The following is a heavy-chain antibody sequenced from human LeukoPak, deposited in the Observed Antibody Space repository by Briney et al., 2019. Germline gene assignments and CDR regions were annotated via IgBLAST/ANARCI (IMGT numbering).Heavy chain of an antibody. J-gene: IGHJ5*02. V-gene: IGHV4-39*07. CDR2: IYYSGST. CDR3: ARGRDYYDSSGYWFDP. D-gene: IGHD3-22*01. CDR1: GGSISSSSYY. Sequence: SETLSLTCTVSGGSISSSSYYWGWIRQPPGKGLEWIGSIYYSGSTYYNPSLKSRVTISVDTSKNQFSLKLSSVTAADTAVYYCARGRDYYDSSGYWFDPWGQGTLVTVSS.